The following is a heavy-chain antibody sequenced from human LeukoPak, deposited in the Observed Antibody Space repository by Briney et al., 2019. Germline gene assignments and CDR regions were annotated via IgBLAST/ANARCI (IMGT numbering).Heavy chain of an antibody. CDR1: GYTFTGYY. CDR2: INPTSGGT. CDR3: ARAITAAAGKAGDY. J-gene: IGHJ4*02. V-gene: IGHV1-2*02. D-gene: IGHD6-13*01. Sequence: ASVKVSCKASGYTFTGYYMHWVRQAPGQGLEWMGWINPTSGGTNYAQKFQGRVSLTRDTSAGTAYMELSSLRSDDTALYYCARAITAAAGKAGDYWGQGTLVTVSS.